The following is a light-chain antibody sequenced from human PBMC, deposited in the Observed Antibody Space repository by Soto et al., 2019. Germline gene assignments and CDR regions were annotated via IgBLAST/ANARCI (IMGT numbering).Light chain of an antibody. CDR3: SSYRSGSTRVV. J-gene: IGLJ2*01. V-gene: IGLV2-14*03. CDR1: SSDVGGYNF. CDR2: DVS. Sequence: QSALTKPASVSGSPGQSITISCTGTSSDVGGYNFVSWYQQHPGKVPKVMIYDVSKRPSGVSNRFSGSKSGNTASLTISGLQVEDEADYYCSSYRSGSTRVVFGGGTKVTVL.